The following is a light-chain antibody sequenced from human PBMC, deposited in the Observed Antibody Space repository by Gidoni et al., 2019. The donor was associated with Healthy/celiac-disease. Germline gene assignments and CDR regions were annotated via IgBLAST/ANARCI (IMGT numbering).Light chain of an antibody. CDR3: QQRSNWLT. CDR2: DAS. Sequence: EIVLTQSPATLSLSPGERATLSCRASQSVSSYLAWYQQKPGQAPRLLIYDASNRATGIPARFSGRGSGTDFTLTISSLAPEAFAVSYCQQRSNWLTFGGGTKVEIK. V-gene: IGKV3-11*01. J-gene: IGKJ4*01. CDR1: QSVSSY.